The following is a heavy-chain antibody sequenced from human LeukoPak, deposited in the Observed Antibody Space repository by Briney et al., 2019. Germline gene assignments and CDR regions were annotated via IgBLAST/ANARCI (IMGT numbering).Heavy chain of an antibody. CDR1: GFTVSSNY. V-gene: IGHV3-66*01. CDR3: ARSRQLVPYYYYGMDV. J-gene: IGHJ6*02. CDR2: IYSGGST. Sequence: GGSLRLSCAASGFTVSSNYMSWVRQAPGKGLEWVSVIYSGGSTYYADSVKGRFTISRDNSKSTLYLQMNSLRAEDTAAYYCARSRQLVPYYYYGMDVWGQGTTVTVSS. D-gene: IGHD6-13*01.